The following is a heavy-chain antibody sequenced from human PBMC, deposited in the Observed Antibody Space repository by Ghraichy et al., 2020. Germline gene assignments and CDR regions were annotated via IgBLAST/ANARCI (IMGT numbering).Heavy chain of an antibody. Sequence: SETLSLTCAVYGGSFNAYYWSWIRQPPGKGLEWIGEIYHSGTTTYNPSLKSRVTISLDTSKNQFSLKLSSVTAADTAVYYCARAGSVAHYSNYWYFDLWGRGTLVTVSS. D-gene: IGHD4-11*01. CDR1: GGSFNAYY. J-gene: IGHJ2*01. CDR3: ARAGSVAHYSNYWYFDL. CDR2: IYHSGTT. V-gene: IGHV4-34*01.